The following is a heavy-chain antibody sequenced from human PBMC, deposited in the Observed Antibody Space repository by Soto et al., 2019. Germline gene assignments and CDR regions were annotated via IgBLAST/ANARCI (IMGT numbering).Heavy chain of an antibody. J-gene: IGHJ4*02. CDR1: GFTFSHYA. Sequence: QVQLVESGGGVVQPGRSLRLSCAASGFTFSHYAMHWVRQAPGTGLEWVALMSYDGSNEYYADSVKGRFTISRDKSKNTLYLQMNRLRAEDTAVYYCAKDGSHNIDYWGQGALGTVSS. CDR3: AKDGSHNIDY. CDR2: MSYDGSNE. D-gene: IGHD1-26*01. V-gene: IGHV3-30*18.